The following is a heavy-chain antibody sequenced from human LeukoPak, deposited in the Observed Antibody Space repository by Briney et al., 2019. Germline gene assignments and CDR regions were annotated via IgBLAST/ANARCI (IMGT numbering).Heavy chain of an antibody. D-gene: IGHD3-16*01. J-gene: IGHJ4*02. Sequence: PSETLSLTCTVSGGSISSDGYYWGWIRQPPGKGLEWIGSIYYSGSTYYNPSLKSRITISVDTSNNQFSLKLSFVTAADTAVYYCARSESNGGQHASFDHWGQGTLVTVSS. CDR3: ARSESNGGQHASFDH. CDR1: GGSISSDGYY. CDR2: IYYSGST. V-gene: IGHV4-39*01.